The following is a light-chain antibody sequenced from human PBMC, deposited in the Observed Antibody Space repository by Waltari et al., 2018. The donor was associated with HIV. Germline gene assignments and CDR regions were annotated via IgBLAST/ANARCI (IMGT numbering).Light chain of an antibody. V-gene: IGLV1-40*01. J-gene: IGLJ1*01. CDR3: QSYDSSMSAF. CDR2: NSF. Sequence: QSVLTQPPSVSGAPGQRVTISCTGSSSNIGAGYVVHWYQQLPGTAPKVLINNSFKRPSGVPDRFSGSKSGTSAYLDITGLQAEDEADYYCQSYDSSMSAFFGTGTKV. CDR1: SSNIGAGYV.